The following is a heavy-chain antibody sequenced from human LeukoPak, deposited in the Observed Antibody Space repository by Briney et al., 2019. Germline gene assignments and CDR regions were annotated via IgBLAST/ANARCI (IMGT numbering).Heavy chain of an antibody. D-gene: IGHD3-22*01. CDR2: IDYYSNRK. J-gene: IGHJ4*02. CDR3: ARGLDYYDSSGPKTGWYFDY. CDR1: GFNLHDHA. V-gene: IGHV3-20*04. Sequence: GGSLRLSCTASGFNLHDHAMHWVRQVPGKGLEWVAGIDYYSNRKDYADSVKGRFTISRDNAKNSLYLQMNSLRTEDTAVYYCARGLDYYDSSGPKTGWYFDYWGQGTLVTVSS.